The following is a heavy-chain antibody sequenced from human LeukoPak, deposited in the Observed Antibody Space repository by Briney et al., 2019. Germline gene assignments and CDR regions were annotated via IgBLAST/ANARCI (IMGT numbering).Heavy chain of an antibody. J-gene: IGHJ3*01. V-gene: IGHV1-2*02. CDR1: GYTLTAYY. Sequence: ASVPVSFSASGYTLTAYYIHWVRQAPGQGLEWIGWISPNSGDTDYAQKFQGRVTMTRDTPISTVYMALSSLRSDDTAMYYCARIISYGGSDGLDLWGQGTMVTVSS. CDR2: ISPNSGDT. D-gene: IGHD1-26*01. CDR3: ARIISYGGSDGLDL.